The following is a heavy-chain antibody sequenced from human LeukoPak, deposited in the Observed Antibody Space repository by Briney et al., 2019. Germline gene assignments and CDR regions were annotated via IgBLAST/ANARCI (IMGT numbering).Heavy chain of an antibody. CDR2: IYSGGST. V-gene: IGHV3-53*01. Sequence: GGSLRLSCAASGFTVSSNYMSWVRQAPGKGLEWVSVIYSGGSTYYADSVKGRFTISRDNSKNTLYLQMNSLRAEDTAVYYCATLVPYYYDSSGYSPGYFQHWGQGTLVTVSS. D-gene: IGHD3-22*01. J-gene: IGHJ1*01. CDR3: ATLVPYYYDSSGYSPGYFQH. CDR1: GFTVSSNY.